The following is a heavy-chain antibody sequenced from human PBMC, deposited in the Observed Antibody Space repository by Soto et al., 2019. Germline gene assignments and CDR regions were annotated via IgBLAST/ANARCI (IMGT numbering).Heavy chain of an antibody. D-gene: IGHD1-7*01. CDR3: ASDWNSFSGYYYGMDV. V-gene: IGHV1-18*01. J-gene: IGHJ6*02. Sequence: QVQLVQSGAEVQKPGASVKVSCKASGYTFTNYGVNWVRQAPGQGLEWMGWFSVYNGNTNYAQKLQGRVTMTTDTSTSTAYMELGSLRSDDTAVYYCASDWNSFSGYYYGMDVWGQGTTVTVSS. CDR2: FSVYNGNT. CDR1: GYTFTNYG.